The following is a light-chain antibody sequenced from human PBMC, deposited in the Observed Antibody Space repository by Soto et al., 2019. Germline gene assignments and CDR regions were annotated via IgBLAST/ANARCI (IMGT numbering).Light chain of an antibody. CDR2: DNV. V-gene: IGLV1-51*01. Sequence: QSVLTQPPSVSATPGQKVTISCSGSGSNLGRNYVSWYQQLPGTAPKLLIYDNVYRFSGIPDRFSASKSGTSATLGITGLQTGDEGDYYCGSWDNILRDYVFGTGTKLTVL. CDR1: GSNLGRNY. CDR3: GSWDNILRDYV. J-gene: IGLJ1*01.